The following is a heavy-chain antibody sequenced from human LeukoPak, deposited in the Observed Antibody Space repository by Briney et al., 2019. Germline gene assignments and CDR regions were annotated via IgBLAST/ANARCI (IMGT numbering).Heavy chain of an antibody. D-gene: IGHD4-23*01. Sequence: ASVKVSCKASGYTFTGYYVHWVRQAPGQGLEWMGWINANSGGINYGQKFQGRVTMTRDSSISTAYMELSRLRSDDTAVYFCARDQAKVATPWWDHWGQGTLVTVSS. CDR1: GYTFTGYY. CDR2: INANSGGI. V-gene: IGHV1-2*02. CDR3: ARDQAKVATPWWDH. J-gene: IGHJ4*02.